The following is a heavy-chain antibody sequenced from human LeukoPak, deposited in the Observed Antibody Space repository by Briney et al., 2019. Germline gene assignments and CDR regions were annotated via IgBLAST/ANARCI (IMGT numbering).Heavy chain of an antibody. CDR1: GFTFSNYA. CDR2: VSGSTRST. V-gene: IGHV3-23*01. Sequence: GGSLRLSCAVSGFTFSNYAMTWVRQAPGKGLEWVSAVSGSTRSTYYADSVRGRFTISRDNSKNTLYLQMNSLRAEDTAAYYCAKASNWYYFDYWGQGALVTVSS. CDR3: AKASNWYYFDY. J-gene: IGHJ4*02. D-gene: IGHD1-1*01.